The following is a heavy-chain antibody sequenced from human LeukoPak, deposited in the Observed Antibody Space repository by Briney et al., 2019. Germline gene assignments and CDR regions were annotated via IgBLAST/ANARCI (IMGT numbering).Heavy chain of an antibody. D-gene: IGHD5-18*01. J-gene: IGHJ4*02. CDR3: ARDSPRGGYSYVLRNPLDY. V-gene: IGHV3-48*03. CDR2: ISSSGSTI. Sequence: PGGSLRLSCAASGFTFSSYEMNWVRQAPGKGLEWVSYISSSGSTIYYADSVKGRFTISRDNAKNSLYLQMNSLRAEDTAVYYCARDSPRGGYSYVLRNPLDYWGQGTLVTVSS. CDR1: GFTFSSYE.